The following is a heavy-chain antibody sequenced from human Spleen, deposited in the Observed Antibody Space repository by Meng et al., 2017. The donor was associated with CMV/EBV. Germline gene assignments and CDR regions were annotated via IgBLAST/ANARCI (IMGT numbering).Heavy chain of an antibody. J-gene: IGHJ3*02. V-gene: IGHV5-51*01. Sequence: GESLKISCKGSGYNFNIYWIVWVRQMPGKGLEWMGIVYPGDSDTRYSPSFQGQVTISADKSISTAYLQWSSLKASDTAMYYCARQTGTTPYAFDIWGQGTMVTVSS. CDR1: GYNFNIYW. CDR3: ARQTGTTPYAFDI. D-gene: IGHD1-7*01. CDR2: VYPGDSDT.